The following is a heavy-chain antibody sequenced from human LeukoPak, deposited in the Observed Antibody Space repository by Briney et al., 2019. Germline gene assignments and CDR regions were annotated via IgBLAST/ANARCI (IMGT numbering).Heavy chain of an antibody. CDR3: AKDRYYDSSGYYVDDAFDI. V-gene: IGHV3-23*01. J-gene: IGHJ3*02. D-gene: IGHD3-22*01. CDR2: ISGSGGST. Sequence: GGTLRLSCAATGFTFSSYGMSWVRQAPGKGLEWVSAISGSGGSTYYADFVKGRFTISRDNSKNTVYLQMNSLRAEDTAVYYCAKDRYYDSSGYYVDDAFDIWGQGTMVTVSS. CDR1: GFTFSSYG.